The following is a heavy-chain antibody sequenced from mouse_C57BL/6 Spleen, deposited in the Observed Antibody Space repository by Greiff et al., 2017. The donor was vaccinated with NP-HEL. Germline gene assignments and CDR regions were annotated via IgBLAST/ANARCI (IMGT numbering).Heavy chain of an antibody. D-gene: IGHD2-4*01. J-gene: IGHJ2*01. CDR2: IHPGSGST. CDR1: GYTFTSYW. CDR3: ARWGDYDNFDY. V-gene: IGHV1-55*01. Sequence: QVQLQQPGAELVKPGASVKMSCKASGYTFTSYWITWVKQRPGQGLEWIGDIHPGSGSTNYNEKFKSKATLTVDKSSSTAYMQISSRTSEDSAVYYCARWGDYDNFDYWGQGTTLTVSS.